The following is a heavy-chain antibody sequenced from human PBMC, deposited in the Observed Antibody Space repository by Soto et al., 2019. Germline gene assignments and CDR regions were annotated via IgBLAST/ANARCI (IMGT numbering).Heavy chain of an antibody. Sequence: PSETLSLTCAVSGGSISSINWWSWVRQPPGKGLEWIGEIYHSGSTNYNPSLKSRVTISVDKSKNQFSLKLSSVTAADTAVYYCARVYRTSVGATSLDYWGQGNLVTVX. V-gene: IGHV4-4*02. CDR3: ARVYRTSVGATSLDY. CDR1: GGSISSINW. CDR2: IYHSGST. J-gene: IGHJ4*02. D-gene: IGHD1-26*01.